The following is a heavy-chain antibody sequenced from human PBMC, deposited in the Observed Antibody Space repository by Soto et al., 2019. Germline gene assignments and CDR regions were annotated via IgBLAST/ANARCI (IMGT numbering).Heavy chain of an antibody. Sequence: PGESLKISCKGSGYSFTSYWIGWVRQMPGKGLEWMGIIYPGDSATRYSPSFQGQVTISADKSISTAYLQWSSLKASDTAMYYCARTSAAGKYSYGMDFWGQGTMVTVSS. CDR2: IYPGDSAT. D-gene: IGHD6-13*01. CDR1: GYSFTSYW. V-gene: IGHV5-51*01. CDR3: ARTSAAGKYSYGMDF. J-gene: IGHJ6*02.